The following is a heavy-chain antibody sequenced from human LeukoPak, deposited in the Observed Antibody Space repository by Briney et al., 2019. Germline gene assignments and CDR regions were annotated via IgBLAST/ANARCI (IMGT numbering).Heavy chain of an antibody. CDR1: DGSFSGYY. CDR2: VNSNKNT. J-gene: IGHJ4*02. D-gene: IGHD6-6*01. CDR3: ARGLARSSLLPHRKDLSYFDH. Sequence: SETLSLTCAVYDGSFSGYYWTWIRQPPGKGLEWIGEVNSNKNTKYNSSLKSRVTISVDTSKNQFSLRLTSVTAADTAVYYCARGLARSSLLPHRKDLSYFDHWGQGTLVTVSS. V-gene: IGHV4-34*01.